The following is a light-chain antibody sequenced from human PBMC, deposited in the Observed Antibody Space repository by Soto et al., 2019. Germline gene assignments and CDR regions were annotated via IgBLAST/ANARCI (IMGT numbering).Light chain of an antibody. CDR1: QSVSRY. V-gene: IGKV3-11*01. CDR2: DAS. CDR3: QQRSNWPPIT. J-gene: IGKJ5*01. Sequence: IVLTQSQATLSLSPGERATLSCRASQSVSRYLAWYQQKPGQAPRLLIYDASNRATGIPARFSGSGSGTDFTLTISSLEPEDFAVYYCQQRSNWPPITFGQGTRLEI.